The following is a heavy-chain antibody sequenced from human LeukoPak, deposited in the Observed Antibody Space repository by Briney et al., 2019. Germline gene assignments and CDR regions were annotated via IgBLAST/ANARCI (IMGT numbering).Heavy chain of an antibody. CDR3: AKPLLGELSLLPY. J-gene: IGHJ4*02. CDR1: GFTFSSYG. CDR2: ISYDGSNK. D-gene: IGHD3-16*02. V-gene: IGHV3-30*18. Sequence: PGRSLRLSCAASGFTFSSYGMHWVRQAPGKGLEWVAVISYDGSNKYYADSVKGRFTISRDNSKNTLYLQMNSLRAEDTAVYYCAKPLLGELSLLPYWGQGTLVTVPS.